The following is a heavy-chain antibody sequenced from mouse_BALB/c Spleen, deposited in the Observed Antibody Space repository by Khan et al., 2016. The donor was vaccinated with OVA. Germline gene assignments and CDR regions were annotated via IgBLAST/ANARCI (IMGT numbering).Heavy chain of an antibody. CDR2: IWGGGTT. Sequence: QVQLQQSGPGLVAPSQNLSITCTVSGFSLTDYGVSWIRQPPGMGLEWLGVIWGGGTTYYNSALKSRLSISKDNSKSQVFLKMNSLQTDDTAMYYCAKGLLSHYFALDYWGQGASVTVSS. J-gene: IGHJ4*01. CDR1: GFSLTDYG. CDR3: AKGLLSHYFALDY. V-gene: IGHV2-6-5*01. D-gene: IGHD1-1*01.